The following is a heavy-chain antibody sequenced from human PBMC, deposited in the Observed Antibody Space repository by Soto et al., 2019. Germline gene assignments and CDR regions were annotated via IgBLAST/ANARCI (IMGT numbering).Heavy chain of an antibody. V-gene: IGHV4-30-4*01. CDR3: ARLKEDTAMVGLDY. Sequence: SETLSLTCTVSGGSISSGDYYWSWIRQPPGKGLEWIGYIYYSGSTYYNPSLKSRVTISVDTSKNQFSLKLSSVIAADTAVYYWARLKEDTAMVGLDYWGQGTLVTVSS. J-gene: IGHJ4*02. CDR1: GGSISSGDYY. CDR2: IYYSGST. D-gene: IGHD5-18*01.